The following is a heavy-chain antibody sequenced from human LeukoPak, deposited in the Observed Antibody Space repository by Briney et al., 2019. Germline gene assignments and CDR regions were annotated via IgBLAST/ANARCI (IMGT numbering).Heavy chain of an antibody. D-gene: IGHD6-19*01. V-gene: IGHV3-23*01. CDR2: ISASGGST. CDR3: ARAEAEAVYCYMDV. CDR1: GFSFSTYA. J-gene: IGHJ6*04. Sequence: GGSLRLSCAASGFSFSTYAMNWVRQAPGKGLEWVSGISASGGSTYYADSVKGRFTISRDNSNNTLSLQMNSLRAEDAAVYFCARAEAEAVYCYMDVWGKGTTVTVSS.